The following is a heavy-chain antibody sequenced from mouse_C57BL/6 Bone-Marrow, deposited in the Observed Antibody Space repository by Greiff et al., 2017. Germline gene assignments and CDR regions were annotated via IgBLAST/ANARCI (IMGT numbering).Heavy chain of an antibody. Sequence: VKLQASGAELVKPGASVKMSCKASGYTFTTYPIEWMKQNHGKSLEWIGNFHPYNDDTKYNEKFKGKATLTVEKSSSTVYLELSRLTSDDSAVYYCARGGNYGGYDFDYWGQGTTLTVSS. CDR2: FHPYNDDT. CDR3: ARGGNYGGYDFDY. V-gene: IGHV1-47*01. CDR1: GYTFTTYP. J-gene: IGHJ2*01. D-gene: IGHD2-1*01.